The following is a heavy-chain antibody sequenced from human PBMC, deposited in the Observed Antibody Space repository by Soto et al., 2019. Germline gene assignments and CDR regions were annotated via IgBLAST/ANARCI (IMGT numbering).Heavy chain of an antibody. J-gene: IGHJ6*02. V-gene: IGHV3-33*01. CDR1: GFNFNNHG. CDR3: AREGFLRYFDGEWKFIYAMDV. Sequence: GGSLRLSCTASGFNFNNHGFHWVRQAPGRGLEWVADILFDGNDKYYADSVRGRFTISRDNSKNTLYLQMNSLRAEDTAVYYCAREGFLRYFDGEWKFIYAMDVWGQGTTVTVSS. D-gene: IGHD3-9*01. CDR2: ILFDGNDK.